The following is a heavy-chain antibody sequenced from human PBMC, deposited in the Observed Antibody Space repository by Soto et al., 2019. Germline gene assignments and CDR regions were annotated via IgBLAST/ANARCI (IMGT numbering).Heavy chain of an antibody. V-gene: IGHV1-18*01. CDR2: ISAHNGNT. CDR3: ARDGYFDY. Sequence: QGQLVQSGAEVKKPGASVKVSCKSSGYSFSNYGIAWVRQAPGQGLEWMGWISAHNGNTNYAQKFQGRVTMTTDTSTSTAYMEVRSLRSDDTAVYYCARDGYFDYWGRGTLVTVSS. CDR1: GYSFSNYG. J-gene: IGHJ4*02.